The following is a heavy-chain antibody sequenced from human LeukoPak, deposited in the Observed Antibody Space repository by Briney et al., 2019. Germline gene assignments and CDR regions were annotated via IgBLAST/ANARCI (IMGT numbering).Heavy chain of an antibody. Sequence: PGGSLRLSCAASGFTFSSYSMNWVRQAPGRGLEWVSSISSSSSYIYYADSVKGRFTISRDNAKNSLYLQMNSLRAEDTAVYYCARDFPMGGSSGYPDYWGQGTLVTVSS. V-gene: IGHV3-21*01. CDR2: ISSSSSYI. CDR3: ARDFPMGGSSGYPDY. D-gene: IGHD3-22*01. J-gene: IGHJ4*02. CDR1: GFTFSSYS.